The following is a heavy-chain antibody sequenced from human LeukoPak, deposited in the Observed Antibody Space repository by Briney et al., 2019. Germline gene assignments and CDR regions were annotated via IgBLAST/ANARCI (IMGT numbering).Heavy chain of an antibody. D-gene: IGHD3-3*01. J-gene: IGHJ4*02. CDR2: INSDGSTT. CDR1: GFTLSSYW. Sequence: PGGSLRLSCAASGFTLSSYWMHCVRQAPEKGLMWVSRINSDGSTTSYADSVKGRFTISRDNAKNTLYLQMNSLRAEDTAVYFCVRGGVDYWGQGTPVTVSS. V-gene: IGHV3-74*01. CDR3: VRGGVDY.